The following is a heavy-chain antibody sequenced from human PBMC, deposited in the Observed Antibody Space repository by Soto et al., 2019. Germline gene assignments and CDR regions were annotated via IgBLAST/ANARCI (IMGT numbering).Heavy chain of an antibody. CDR1: GFTFSSYA. V-gene: IGHV3-23*01. J-gene: IGHJ4*02. CDR3: AKELSASLRFLEWLLSGYFDY. CDR2: ISGSGGST. D-gene: IGHD3-3*01. Sequence: ALRLSCAASGFTFSSYAMSWVRQAPGKGLEWVSAISGSGGSTYYADSVKGRFTISRDNSKNTLYLQMNSLRAEDTAVYYCAKELSASLRFLEWLLSGYFDYWGQGTLVTVSS.